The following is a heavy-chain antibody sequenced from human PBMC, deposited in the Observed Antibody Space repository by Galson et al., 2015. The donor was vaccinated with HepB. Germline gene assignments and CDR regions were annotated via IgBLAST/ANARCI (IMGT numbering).Heavy chain of an antibody. CDR1: GFTVSSNY. J-gene: IGHJ4*02. CDR3: ARVPGEGY. Sequence: SLRLSCAASGFTVSSNYMTWVRQAPGKGLEWVSIIYGDGRTHYADSVKGRFTISRDNSKNTVYLQMSSLRAEDTAVYYCARVPGEGYWGQGTLVTVSS. CDR2: IYGDGRT. V-gene: IGHV3-53*01. D-gene: IGHD3-10*01.